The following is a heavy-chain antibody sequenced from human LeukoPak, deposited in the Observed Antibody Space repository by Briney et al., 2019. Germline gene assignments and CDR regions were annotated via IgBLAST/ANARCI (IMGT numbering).Heavy chain of an antibody. D-gene: IGHD6-6*01. CDR3: ARDPSLTAARRWFDY. Sequence: PGGSLRLSCAASGFTFDDYGVSWVRQAPGKGLEWVSGINWNGGSTGYADSVKGRFTISRDNAKNSLYLQMNSLRAEDTALYYCARDPSLTAARRWFDYWGQGTLVTVSS. V-gene: IGHV3-20*04. CDR1: GFTFDDYG. CDR2: INWNGGST. J-gene: IGHJ4*02.